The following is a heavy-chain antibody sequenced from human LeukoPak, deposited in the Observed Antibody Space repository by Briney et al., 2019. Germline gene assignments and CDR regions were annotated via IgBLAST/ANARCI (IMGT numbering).Heavy chain of an antibody. D-gene: IGHD2-15*01. CDR2: INHSGST. V-gene: IGHV4-34*01. CDR1: GGSFSGYY. J-gene: IGHJ4*02. Sequence: PSETLSLTCAVYGGSFSGYYWSWIRQPPGKGLEWIGEINHSGSTNYNPSLKSRVTISVDTSKNQFSLKLSSVSAAYTAVYYCARGSSGGFDYWGQGTLVTVSS. CDR3: ARGSSGGFDY.